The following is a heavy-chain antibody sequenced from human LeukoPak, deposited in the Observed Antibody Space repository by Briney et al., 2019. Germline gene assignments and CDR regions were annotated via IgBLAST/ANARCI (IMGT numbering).Heavy chain of an antibody. CDR3: ARARWLQPFDY. V-gene: IGHV4-34*01. Sequence: SETLSLTCAVYGGSFSGYYWSWTRQPPGKGLEWIGEINHSGSTNYNPSLKSRVTISVDTSKNQFSLKLSSVTAADTAVYYCARARWLQPFDYWGQGTLVTVSS. CDR2: INHSGST. J-gene: IGHJ4*02. D-gene: IGHD5-24*01. CDR1: GGSFSGYY.